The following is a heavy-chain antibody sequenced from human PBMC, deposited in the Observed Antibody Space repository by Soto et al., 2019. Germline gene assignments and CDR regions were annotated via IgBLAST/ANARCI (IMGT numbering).Heavy chain of an antibody. V-gene: IGHV3-21*06. CDR1: GFTFTRYS. J-gene: IGHJ4*02. Sequence: EVQLVESGGGLVKPGGSLRLSCAASGFTFTRYSMNWVRQAQGKGLEWFSSISSTTNYIYYGDSMKGRFTISRDNAKNSLYLEMNSLRADDTAVYYCARESEDLTSNFDYWGQGTLVTVSS. CDR2: ISSTTNYI. CDR3: ARESEDLTSNFDY.